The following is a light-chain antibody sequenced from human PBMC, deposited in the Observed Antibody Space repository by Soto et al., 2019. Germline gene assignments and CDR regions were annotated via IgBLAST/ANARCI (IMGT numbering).Light chain of an antibody. Sequence: QSVLTQPPSGSAAAGQKVTISCSGSSSNIGNNFVSWYRHFPGTAPKLLIGDNDKRPSGIPDRFSGYKSGTSATLGITGVQTGDEAEYYCGAWDNKLNTLVFGGGTKVTVL. CDR3: GAWDNKLNTLV. V-gene: IGLV1-51*01. CDR1: SSNIGNNF. J-gene: IGLJ1*01. CDR2: DND.